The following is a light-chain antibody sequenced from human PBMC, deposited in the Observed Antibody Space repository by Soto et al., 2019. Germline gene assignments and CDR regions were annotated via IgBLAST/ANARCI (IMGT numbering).Light chain of an antibody. V-gene: IGKV1-27*01. CDR2: DAS. J-gene: IGKJ1*01. CDR1: QGIGNY. Sequence: IQMTQSPSSLSASVGDRVTITCRARQGIGNYLAWYQQKPGKVPKHLIYDASTLQSGVPSRFSGSGSGTDFTITISSLQPEDVATYYCQKYYTAPETFGQGTKVEIK. CDR3: QKYYTAPET.